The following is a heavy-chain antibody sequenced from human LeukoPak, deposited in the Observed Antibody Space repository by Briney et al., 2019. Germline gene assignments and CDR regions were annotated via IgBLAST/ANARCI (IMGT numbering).Heavy chain of an antibody. V-gene: IGHV4-59*12. CDR1: GGSISSYY. D-gene: IGHD2-15*01. Sequence: SETLSLTCTVSGGSISSYYWSWLRQPPGKGLEYIGYSHYSGSTKYNPSLKSRVTISLDTSGNQFSLKLSSVTAADTAVYYCARGSRVVAATHRYYYYYYMDVWGKGTTVTVSS. J-gene: IGHJ6*03. CDR3: ARGSRVVAATHRYYYYYYMDV. CDR2: SHYSGST.